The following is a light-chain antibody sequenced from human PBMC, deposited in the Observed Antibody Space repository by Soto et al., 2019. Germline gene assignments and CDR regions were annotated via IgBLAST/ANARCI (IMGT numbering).Light chain of an antibody. CDR2: GAS. V-gene: IGKV3-20*01. CDR1: QSVRSRY. Sequence: EIALTQFPGTLSLSPGERVTLSCRASQSVRSRYLAWYQQKPGQAPRLLIYGASSRATGIPDRFSGSGSGTDFTLTISRLEPEDFALYYCQQYGSSPPTFGQGTKVEIK. J-gene: IGKJ1*01. CDR3: QQYGSSPPT.